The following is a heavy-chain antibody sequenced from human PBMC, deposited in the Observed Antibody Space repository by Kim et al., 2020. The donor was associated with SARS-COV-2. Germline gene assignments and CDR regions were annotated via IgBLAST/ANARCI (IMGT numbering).Heavy chain of an antibody. J-gene: IGHJ4*02. V-gene: IGHV1-46*01. CDR3: ARARRIAAAGRTPGGDY. Sequence: ASVKVSCKASGYTFTSYYMHWVRQAPGQGLEWMGIINPSGGSTSYAQKFQGRVTMTRDTSTSTVYMELSSLRSEDTAVYYCARARRIAAAGRTPGGDYWGQGTLVTVSS. D-gene: IGHD6-13*01. CDR1: GYTFTSYY. CDR2: INPSGGST.